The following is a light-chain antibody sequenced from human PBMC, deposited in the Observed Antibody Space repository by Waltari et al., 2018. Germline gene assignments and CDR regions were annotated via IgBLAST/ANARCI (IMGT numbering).Light chain of an antibody. V-gene: IGKV4-1*01. J-gene: IGKJ2*01. CDR2: WAS. Sequence: DIVMTQSPDSLAVSLGDRATIHCKSSHTDFSGSNIKNFLAWYQQKPGQPPKLLIYWASVRESGVPHRFSGTGSETEFTLSISSLQPEDVAVYFFQQYYTSPPTFGQGTKLEIE. CDR1: HTDFSGSNIKNF. CDR3: QQYYTSPPT.